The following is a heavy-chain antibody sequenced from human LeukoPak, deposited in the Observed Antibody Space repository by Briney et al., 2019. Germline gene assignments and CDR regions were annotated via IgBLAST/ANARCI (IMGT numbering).Heavy chain of an antibody. Sequence: ASVKVSCKASGYIFTGDYVHWVRQAPGQGLEWMGRINPDSGGADSAQKFKGRVFMTRDTSISTAYMELTRLRSDDTAVYYCARAGKYSSSWYRSYFDYWGQGTLVTVSS. V-gene: IGHV1-2*06. CDR3: ARAGKYSSSWYRSYFDY. CDR2: INPDSGGA. D-gene: IGHD6-13*01. J-gene: IGHJ4*02. CDR1: GYIFTGDY.